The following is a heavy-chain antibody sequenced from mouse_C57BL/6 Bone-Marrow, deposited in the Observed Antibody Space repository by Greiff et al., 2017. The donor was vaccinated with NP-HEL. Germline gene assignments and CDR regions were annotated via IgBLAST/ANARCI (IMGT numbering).Heavy chain of an antibody. CDR3: ARLIYYGYDVGYFGV. CDR1: GYTFTSYW. V-gene: IGHV1-55*01. CDR2: IYPGSGST. Sequence: QVHVKQPGAELVKPGASVKMSCKASGYTFTSYWITWVKQRPGQGLEWIGDIYPGSGSTNYKEKFKGKATMTVDKSSSTAYMQLSSLTSEDSAVYYGARLIYYGYDVGYFGVWGTGTTVTVSS. D-gene: IGHD2-2*01. J-gene: IGHJ1*03.